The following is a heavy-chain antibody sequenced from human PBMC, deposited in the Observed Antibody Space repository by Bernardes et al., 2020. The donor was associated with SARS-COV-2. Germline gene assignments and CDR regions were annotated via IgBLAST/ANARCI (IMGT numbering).Heavy chain of an antibody. CDR2: ISSSSSYI. CDR3: ARGGRRHIVVVTA. J-gene: IGHJ6*02. Sequence: GGSLRLSCAASGFTFSSYSMNWVRQAPGKGLEWVSSISSSSSYIYYADSVKGRFTISRDNAKNSLYLQMNSLRAEDTAVYYCARGGRRHIVVVTAWGQGTTVTVSS. CDR1: GFTFSSYS. D-gene: IGHD2-21*02. V-gene: IGHV3-21*01.